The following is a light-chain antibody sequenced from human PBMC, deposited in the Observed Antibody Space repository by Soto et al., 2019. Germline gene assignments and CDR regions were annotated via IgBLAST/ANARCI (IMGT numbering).Light chain of an antibody. CDR1: SSDVGGYNY. V-gene: IGLV2-11*01. CDR3: CSYAGSHVV. CDR2: DVS. J-gene: IGLJ2*01. Sequence: QSVLTQPRSVSGSPGQSVTISCTGTSSDVGGYNYVSWYQQHPGKAPKLMIYDVSTRPSGVPDRFSGSKSGNTASLTISGLQAEDEADYYCCSYAGSHVVFGEGTKLTVL.